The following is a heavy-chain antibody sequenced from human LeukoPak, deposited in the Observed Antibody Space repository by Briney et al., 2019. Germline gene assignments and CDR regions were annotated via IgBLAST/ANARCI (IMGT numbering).Heavy chain of an antibody. V-gene: IGHV4-39*01. D-gene: IGHD6-13*01. CDR3: ARQYGPGYSSTWYFDY. J-gene: IGHJ4*02. Sequence: PSETLSLTCTVSGGSIGSSAYSWGWIRQPPGKGLEWIGNIYYSGNSGNTYYKPALMSRVSISVDTSKNQFSLRLNSVTAADTAVYYCARQYGPGYSSTWYFDYWGQGTLVTVSS. CDR1: GGSIGSSAYS. CDR2: IYYSGNSGNT.